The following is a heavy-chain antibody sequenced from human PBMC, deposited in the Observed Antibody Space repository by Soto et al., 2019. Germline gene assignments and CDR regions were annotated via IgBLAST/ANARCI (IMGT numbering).Heavy chain of an antibody. CDR3: EYRRRIAARPGWFDP. CDR2: IYWNDDK. CDR1: GFLLSTSGVG. J-gene: IGHJ5*02. Sequence: SGPTLVNPTQTLTVTCTFSGFLLSTSGVGVGWIRQPPGKALEWLALIYWNDDKHYTPSLQSRLTITKGTSKNQVVLTMTNMDPADTATYYCEYRRRIAARPGWFDPWGQGTLVTVYS. V-gene: IGHV2-5*01. D-gene: IGHD6-6*01.